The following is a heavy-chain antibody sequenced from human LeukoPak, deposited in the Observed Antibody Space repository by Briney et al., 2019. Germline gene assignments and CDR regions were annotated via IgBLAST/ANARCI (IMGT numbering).Heavy chain of an antibody. CDR1: GFTFDDYG. CDR2: INWNGGST. CDR3: ARVLVGATDDY. V-gene: IGHV3-20*04. Sequence: PGGSLRLSCAASGFTFDDYGMNWVRQAPGKGLGWVSGINWNGGSTGYADSVKGRFTISRDNAKNSLYLQMNSLRAEDTALYYCARVLVGATDDYWGQGTLVTVSS. D-gene: IGHD1-26*01. J-gene: IGHJ4*02.